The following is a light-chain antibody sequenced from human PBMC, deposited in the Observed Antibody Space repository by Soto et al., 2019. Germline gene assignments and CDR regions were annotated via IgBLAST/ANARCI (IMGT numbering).Light chain of an antibody. J-gene: IGKJ2*01. CDR1: QSVLYSSNNENY. CDR2: WAS. V-gene: IGKV4-1*01. CDR3: QQYYSTPYT. Sequence: DIVMTQSPDSLAVSLGERATINCKSSQSVLYSSNNENYLTWYQQKPGQPPKLLIYWASIRESGVPDRFIGSGSGTDFTLTISSLQAEDVAVYYCQQYYSTPYTFGLGTKLEIK.